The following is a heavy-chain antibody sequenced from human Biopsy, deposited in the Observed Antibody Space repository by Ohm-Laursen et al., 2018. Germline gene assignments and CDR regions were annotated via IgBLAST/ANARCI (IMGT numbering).Heavy chain of an antibody. Sequence: SLRLSCAASGFTFDDYAMHWVRQAPGKGLEWGSGISWHSGSRGYADSVKGRFTISRDNAKKLLYLQMNSLRAEDTALYYCAKDVRVKVQLDGMDVWGQGTTVTVSS. D-gene: IGHD1-1*01. CDR2: ISWHSGSR. CDR3: AKDVRVKVQLDGMDV. V-gene: IGHV3-9*01. CDR1: GFTFDDYA. J-gene: IGHJ6*02.